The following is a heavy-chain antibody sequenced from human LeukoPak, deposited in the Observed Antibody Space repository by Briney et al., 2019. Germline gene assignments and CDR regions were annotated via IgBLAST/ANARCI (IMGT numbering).Heavy chain of an antibody. V-gene: IGHV1-24*01. J-gene: IGHJ3*02. D-gene: IGHD4-11*01. CDR2: FDPEDGET. CDR1: GYTLTELS. Sequence: ASVKVSCKVSGYTLTELSMHWVRQAPGKGLEWMGRFDPEDGETIYAQKFQGRVTMTEDTSTDTAYMELSSLRSEDTAVYFCARDLQINRDAFDIWGQGTMVTVSS. CDR3: ARDLQINRDAFDI.